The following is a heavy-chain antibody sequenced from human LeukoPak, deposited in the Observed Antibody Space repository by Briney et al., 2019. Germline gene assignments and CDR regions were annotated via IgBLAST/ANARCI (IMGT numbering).Heavy chain of an antibody. V-gene: IGHV3-48*03. Sequence: GGSLRLSCAASGFTFSSYEMNWVRQAPGKGLDWVSYISSSGSSIYYADSVEGRFTISRDNAKNSLYLQMNGLRAEDTAVYYCARHYDSSGYGYWGQGTLVTVSS. CDR1: GFTFSSYE. CDR3: ARHYDSSGYGY. CDR2: ISSSGSSI. J-gene: IGHJ4*02. D-gene: IGHD3-22*01.